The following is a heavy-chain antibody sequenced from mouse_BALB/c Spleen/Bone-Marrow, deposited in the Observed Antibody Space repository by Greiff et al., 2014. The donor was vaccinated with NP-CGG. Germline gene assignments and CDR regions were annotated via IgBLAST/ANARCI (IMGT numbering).Heavy chain of an antibody. CDR2: IAPGSGST. J-gene: IGHJ2*01. CDR1: GYTFTSYW. D-gene: IGHD1-1*01. CDR3: ARFPFYYGSSFYYFDY. Sequence: DLVKPGASVKLSCKASGYTFTSYWINWIKQRPGQGLEWIGRIAPGSGSTYYNEMFKGKATLTVDTSSSTAYIQLSSLSSEDSAVYFCARFPFYYGSSFYYFDYWGQCTTLTVSS. V-gene: IGHV1S41*01.